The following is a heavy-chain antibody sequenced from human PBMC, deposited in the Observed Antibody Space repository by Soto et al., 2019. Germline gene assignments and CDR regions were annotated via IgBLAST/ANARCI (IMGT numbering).Heavy chain of an antibody. J-gene: IGHJ3*02. CDR1: GFTLSRYS. CDR3: ASEWACSGSICPHAFDT. D-gene: IGHD2-15*01. CDR2: ISGYRSTI. V-gene: IGHV3-48*01. Sequence: EVQLVESGGGWVQPGGSLRLSCAAPGFTLSRYSMNWVRQAPGKGLDWVSFISGYRSTIYYADSVKGRFTISSDNDKHSLPLQMNSLRVEDTAVYYWASEWACSGSICPHAFDTWGQGTMVTVSS.